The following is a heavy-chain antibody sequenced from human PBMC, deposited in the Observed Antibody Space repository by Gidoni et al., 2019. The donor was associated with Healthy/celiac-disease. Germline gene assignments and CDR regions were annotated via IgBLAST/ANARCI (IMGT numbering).Heavy chain of an antibody. Sequence: QVQLQQWGAGLLKPSETLSLTCAVYGRSFSGYYWSWIRQPPGKGLEWIGEINHSGSTNYNPSLKSRVTISVDTSKNQFSLKLSSVTAADTAVYYCARKGVLRYFDWSPLYYFDYWGQGTLVTVSS. J-gene: IGHJ4*02. CDR1: GRSFSGYY. V-gene: IGHV4-34*01. CDR3: ARKGVLRYFDWSPLYYFDY. CDR2: INHSGST. D-gene: IGHD3-9*01.